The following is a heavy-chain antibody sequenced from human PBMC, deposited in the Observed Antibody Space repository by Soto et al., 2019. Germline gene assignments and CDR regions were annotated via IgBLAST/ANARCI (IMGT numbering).Heavy chain of an antibody. D-gene: IGHD1-26*01. CDR3: AKDHPGSYYGDDAFDI. Sequence: GGSLRLSCAASGFTFSSYAMSWVRQAPGKGLEWVSAISGSGGSTYYADSMKGRFTISRDNSKNTLYLQMNSLRAEDTAVYYCAKDHPGSYYGDDAFDIWGQGTMVTVSS. CDR2: ISGSGGST. V-gene: IGHV3-23*01. CDR1: GFTFSSYA. J-gene: IGHJ3*02.